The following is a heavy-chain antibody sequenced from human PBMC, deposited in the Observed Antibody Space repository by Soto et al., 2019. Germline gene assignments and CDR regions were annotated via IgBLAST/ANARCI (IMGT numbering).Heavy chain of an antibody. Sequence: EVQLLESGGGLVQPGGSLRLSCVAPGFSFRNFAMSWIRQAPGKGLEWISGISDSGSHIYYADSVRGRFSISRDNPKITLYLQMNSLRVNDTAVYYCAKGASPYFNDDPFDIWGRGTMVTVSS. CDR3: AKGASPYFNDDPFDI. J-gene: IGHJ3*02. CDR2: ISDSGSHI. D-gene: IGHD1-1*01. CDR1: GFSFRNFA. V-gene: IGHV3-23*01.